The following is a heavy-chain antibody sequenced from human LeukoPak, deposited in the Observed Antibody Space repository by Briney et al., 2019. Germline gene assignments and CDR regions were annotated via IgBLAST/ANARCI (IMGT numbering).Heavy chain of an antibody. CDR1: GFTFSSYA. CDR3: AREFGYSGSYFDY. Sequence: GGSLRLTCAASGFTFSSYAMHWVRQAPGKGLEWVAVISYDGSNKYYADSVKGRFTISRDNSKNTLYLQMNSLRAEDTAVYYCAREFGYSGSYFDYWGQGTLVTVSS. D-gene: IGHD1-26*01. J-gene: IGHJ4*02. CDR2: ISYDGSNK. V-gene: IGHV3-30-3*01.